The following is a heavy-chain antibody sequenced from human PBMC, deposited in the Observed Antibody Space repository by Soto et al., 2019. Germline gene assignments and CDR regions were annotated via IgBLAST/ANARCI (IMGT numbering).Heavy chain of an antibody. D-gene: IGHD2-21*02. CDR3: ARGGHVVVVTAAFDY. Sequence: ASVKVSCKASGNTVTNYYIHWVRQAPGQGLEWMGTINPSGGHTTYAQKFLGRVTMTRDTSTSTLYMELTSLRSEDTAVYYCARGGHVVVVTAAFDYWGQRTLVTVSS. V-gene: IGHV1-46*01. CDR1: GNTVTNYY. J-gene: IGHJ4*02. CDR2: INPSGGHT.